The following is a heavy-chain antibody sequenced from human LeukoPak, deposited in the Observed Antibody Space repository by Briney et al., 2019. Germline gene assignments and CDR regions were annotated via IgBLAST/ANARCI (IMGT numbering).Heavy chain of an antibody. CDR3: ASGPYPAAGTDHQFDY. J-gene: IGHJ4*02. D-gene: IGHD6-13*01. CDR1: GASISSYY. CDR2: ISYSGST. V-gene: IGHV4-59*01. Sequence: PSETLSLTCTVSGASISSYYWSWVRQPPGKGLEWIGYISYSGSTKYNPSLKSRVTLSVDTSKNQFSLKVSSVTAEDTAVYYCASGPYPAAGTDHQFDYWGQGTLVTVSS.